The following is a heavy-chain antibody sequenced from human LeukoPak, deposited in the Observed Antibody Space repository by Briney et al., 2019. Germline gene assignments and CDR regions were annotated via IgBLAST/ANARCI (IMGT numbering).Heavy chain of an antibody. CDR1: GFTFTVYN. CDR2: INPNNGGT. J-gene: IGHJ6*03. V-gene: IGHV1-2*02. CDR3: ARGLSGPYYYYYMDV. D-gene: IGHD2-15*01. Sequence: ASVKVSCKASGFTFTVYNIHWVRQAPGQGLEWMGWINPNNGGTNYAQKFQGRVTMTRDTSISTAYMELSRLRSDDTAVYYCARGLSGPYYYYYMDVWGQGTLVTVSS.